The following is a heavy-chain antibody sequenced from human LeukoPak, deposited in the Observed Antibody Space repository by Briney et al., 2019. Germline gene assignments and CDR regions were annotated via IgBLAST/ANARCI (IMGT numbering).Heavy chain of an antibody. CDR2: ITSDSTYI. CDR3: ARDCESGYSYGLC. J-gene: IGHJ4*02. D-gene: IGHD5-18*01. Sequence: AGGSLRLSCAVSGFSFRTYSMNWVRQAPGKGLEWVSTITSDSTYIRYADSVRGRFTISRDNAKSSLYLQMNSLRVEDTAVYYCARDCESGYSYGLCWGQGTLVTVSS. CDR1: GFSFRTYS. V-gene: IGHV3-21*01.